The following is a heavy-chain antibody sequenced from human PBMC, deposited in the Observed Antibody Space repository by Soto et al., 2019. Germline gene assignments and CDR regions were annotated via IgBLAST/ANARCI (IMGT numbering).Heavy chain of an antibody. Sequence: SETLSLTCTVSGGSISSYYWSWIRQPPGKGLEWIGYIYYSGSTNYNPSLKSRVNISVDTSKNQFSLKLSSVTAADTAVYYCARGTTMVRGVIPVYYYGMDVWGQGTTVTVSS. V-gene: IGHV4-59*01. D-gene: IGHD3-10*01. CDR2: IYYSGST. CDR1: GGSISSYY. CDR3: ARGTTMVRGVIPVYYYGMDV. J-gene: IGHJ6*02.